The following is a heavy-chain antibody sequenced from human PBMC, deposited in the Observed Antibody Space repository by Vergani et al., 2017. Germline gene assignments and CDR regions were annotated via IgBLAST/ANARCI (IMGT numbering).Heavy chain of an antibody. D-gene: IGHD3-22*01. CDR1: GATFRSNT. CDR3: ARAKAEYYYDSSGYTLDY. V-gene: IGHV1-69*02. J-gene: IGHJ4*02. Sequence: QVQLVQSGAEVKKPGSSVKVSCKASGATFRSNTISWVRQAPGQGLEWMGRIIPILGIANYAQKFQGRVTITADKSTSTAYMELSSLRSEDTAVYYCARAKAEYYYDSSGYTLDYWGQGTLVTVSS. CDR2: IIPILGIA.